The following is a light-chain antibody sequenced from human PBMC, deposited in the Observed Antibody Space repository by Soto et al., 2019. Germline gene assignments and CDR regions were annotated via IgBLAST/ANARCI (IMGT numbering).Light chain of an antibody. V-gene: IGLV1-40*01. J-gene: IGLJ2*01. CDR1: SPNIGAGYD. CDR3: QSYDSSLSVV. Sequence: QSVLTQPPSVSGAPGQRVTISCTGSSPNIGAGYDVQWYQQLPGTAPKLLIHGNFNRPSGVPDRFSASKSGTSASLAITGLQAEDEADYYCQSYDSSLSVVFGGGTKVTVL. CDR2: GNF.